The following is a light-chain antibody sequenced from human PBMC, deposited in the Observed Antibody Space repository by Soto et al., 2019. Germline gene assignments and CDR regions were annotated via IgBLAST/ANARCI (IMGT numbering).Light chain of an antibody. CDR2: DVN. Sequence: QSALTQPASVSGSPGQSIIISCSGTSSDIGGYDYVSWYQQHPGKVPKLLIYDVNHRPSGASIRFSGSKSGDTASLTISGLQAEDEADYYCSSYTSGYNILLFGGGTKVTVL. J-gene: IGLJ3*02. CDR1: SSDIGGYDY. V-gene: IGLV2-14*03. CDR3: SSYTSGYNILL.